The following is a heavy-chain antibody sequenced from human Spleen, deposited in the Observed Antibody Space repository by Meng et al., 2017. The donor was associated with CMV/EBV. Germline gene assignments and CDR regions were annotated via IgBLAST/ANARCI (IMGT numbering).Heavy chain of an antibody. CDR2: INHSGST. V-gene: IGHV4-34*01. CDR3: ASTDIVATKVHKPLDY. D-gene: IGHD5-12*01. J-gene: IGHJ4*02. CDR1: GGSFSGYY. Sequence: QVQLRQWGAGLLKPSATLSLTCAVYGGSFSGYYWSWIRQPPGKGLEWIGEINHSGSTNYNPSLKSRVTISVDTSKNQFSLKLSSVTAADTAVYYCASTDIVATKVHKPLDYWGQGTLVTVSS.